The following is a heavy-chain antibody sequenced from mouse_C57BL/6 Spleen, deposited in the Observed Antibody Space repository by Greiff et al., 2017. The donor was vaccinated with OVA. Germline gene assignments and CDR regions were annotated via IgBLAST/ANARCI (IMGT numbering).Heavy chain of an antibody. CDR3: ARGAAQAHYYAMDY. CDR1: GYTFTDYY. J-gene: IGHJ4*01. V-gene: IGHV1-19*01. CDR2: INPYNGGT. D-gene: IGHD3-2*02. Sequence: EVQLQKSGPVLVKPGASVKMSCKASGYTFTDYYMNWVKQSHGKSLEWIGVINPYNGGTSYKQKFKGKATLTVDKSSSTAYMELNSLTSEDSAVYYCARGAAQAHYYAMDYWGQGTSVTVSS.